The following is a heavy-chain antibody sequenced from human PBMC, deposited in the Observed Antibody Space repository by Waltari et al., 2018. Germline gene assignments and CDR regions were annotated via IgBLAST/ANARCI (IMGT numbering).Heavy chain of an antibody. D-gene: IGHD3-22*01. V-gene: IGHV1-2*06. CDR1: GYTFTGYY. CDR3: ARVDPDYYDSSGTFDY. CDR2: INPNSGGT. J-gene: IGHJ4*02. Sequence: QVQLVPSGAEVTKPGASVKVPGEASGYTFTGYYMPRVRQAPGQGLEWMGRINPNSGGTNYAQKFQGRVTMTRDTSISTAYMELSRLRSDDTAVYYCARVDPDYYDSSGTFDYWGQGTLVTVSS.